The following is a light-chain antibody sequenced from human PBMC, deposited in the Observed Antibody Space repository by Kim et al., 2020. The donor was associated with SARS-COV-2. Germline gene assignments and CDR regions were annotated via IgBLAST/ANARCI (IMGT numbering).Light chain of an antibody. J-gene: IGLJ2*01. CDR2: GKN. V-gene: IGLV3-19*01. Sequence: VALGQTVRITGQGDSLRSDYATWYQQKPGKAPILVIYGKNNRPSGIPDRFSGSSSGNTASLTITGTQAGDEADYYCNSRDSNDNVVFGGGTQLTVL. CDR3: NSRDSNDNVV. CDR1: SLRSDY.